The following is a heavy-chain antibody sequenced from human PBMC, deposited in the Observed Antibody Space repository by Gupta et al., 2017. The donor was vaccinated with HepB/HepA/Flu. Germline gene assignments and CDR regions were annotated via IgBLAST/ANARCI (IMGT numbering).Heavy chain of an antibody. CDR2: VYGDFIT. D-gene: IGHD6-6*01. J-gene: IGHJ6*02. CDR3: ARAPSQYRSSSPWNYYYGMDV. V-gene: IGHV3-66*01. CDR1: GFTVSSNY. Sequence: EVQLVESGGGLAQPGGSLRLSCAASGFTVSSNYMSWVRQAPGKGLEWVSVVYGDFITHYADSVKGRFTISRDNSKNTLYLQMNSLRAEDTAVYYCARAPSQYRSSSPWNYYYGMDVWGQGTTVTVSS.